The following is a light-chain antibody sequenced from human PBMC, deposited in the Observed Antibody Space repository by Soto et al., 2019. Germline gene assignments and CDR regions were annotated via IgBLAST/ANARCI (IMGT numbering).Light chain of an antibody. CDR2: GAS. CDR3: QQYDNWWT. V-gene: IGKV3-15*01. Sequence: EIVMTQSPATLSVSPGERATHASRASLRLTTKLAWYQQKPGQAPSPLIYGASTRATGIPARFSGSGSGTEFILTISSLQSEDFAVYYCQQYDNWWTFGQGTRVDIK. J-gene: IGKJ1*01. CDR1: LRLTTK.